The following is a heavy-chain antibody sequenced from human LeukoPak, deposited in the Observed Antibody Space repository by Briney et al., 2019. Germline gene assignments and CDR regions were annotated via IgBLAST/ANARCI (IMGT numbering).Heavy chain of an antibody. J-gene: IGHJ4*02. D-gene: IGHD4-17*01. V-gene: IGHV4-34*01. CDR1: GGSFSGYY. CDR3: ARAWTTVTTVDY. CDR2: INHSGST. Sequence: SETLSLTCAVYGGSFSGYYWSWIRQPPGKGLEWIGEINHSGSTYYNPSLKSRVTISVDTSKNQFSLKLSSVTAADTAVYYCARAWTTVTTVDYWGQGTLVTVSS.